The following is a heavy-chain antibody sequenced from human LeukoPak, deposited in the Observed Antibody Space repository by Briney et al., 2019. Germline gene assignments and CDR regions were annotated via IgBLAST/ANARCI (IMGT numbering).Heavy chain of an antibody. J-gene: IGHJ4*02. Sequence: GGSLRLSCAASGFTFSSYAMSWVRQAPGKGLEWVSYISSSGSTIYYADSVKGRFTISRDNAKNSLYLQMNSLRAEDTAVYYCARGKWLRFPQYYFDYWGQGTLVTVSS. CDR3: ARGKWLRFPQYYFDY. CDR2: ISSSGSTI. V-gene: IGHV3-48*03. D-gene: IGHD5-12*01. CDR1: GFTFSSYA.